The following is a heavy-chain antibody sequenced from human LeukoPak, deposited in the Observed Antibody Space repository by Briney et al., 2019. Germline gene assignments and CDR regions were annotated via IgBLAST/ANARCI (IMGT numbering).Heavy chain of an antibody. CDR1: GFTFSSYA. J-gene: IGHJ5*02. CDR2: ISSSGSTI. V-gene: IGHV3-11*01. D-gene: IGHD5-18*01. Sequence: GGSLRLSCVASGFTFSSYAMSWIRQAPGKWLEWVSYISSSGSTIYYADSVKGRFTISRDNAKNSLYLQMNSLRAEDTAVYYCARVYRYSYGYLSGASHYCFDPWGQGTLVTVSS. CDR3: ARVYRYSYGYLSGASHYCFDP.